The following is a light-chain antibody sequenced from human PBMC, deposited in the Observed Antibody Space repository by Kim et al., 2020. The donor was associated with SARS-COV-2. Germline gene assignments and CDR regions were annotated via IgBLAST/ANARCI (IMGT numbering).Light chain of an antibody. V-gene: IGKV1-39*01. CDR2: TSS. CDR3: QQSWHFPYT. Sequence: DIQMTQSPSSLSASVGDRVTITCRASQTIWTLLNWYQQKPGKAPNLLIYTSSTLQTGVPSRFSGSGAGTDFTLTISDLQPEDSATYYCQQSWHFPYTFGQGTKVDIK. CDR1: QTIWTL. J-gene: IGKJ2*01.